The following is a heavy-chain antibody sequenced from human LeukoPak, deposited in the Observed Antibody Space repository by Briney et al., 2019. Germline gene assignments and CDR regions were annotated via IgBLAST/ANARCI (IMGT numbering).Heavy chain of an antibody. V-gene: IGHV3-7*01. D-gene: IGHD2-15*01. J-gene: IGHJ4*02. Sequence: PGGSLRLSCAASGFTFSSFWMSWVRQAPGKGLEWVANINQDGSEKYSVDSVKGRFTISRDNAKNSLYLQMNSMRAEDTAVYYCARDGYCSGGSCSFDYWGQGTLVTVSS. CDR1: GFTFSSFW. CDR2: INQDGSEK. CDR3: ARDGYCSGGSCSFDY.